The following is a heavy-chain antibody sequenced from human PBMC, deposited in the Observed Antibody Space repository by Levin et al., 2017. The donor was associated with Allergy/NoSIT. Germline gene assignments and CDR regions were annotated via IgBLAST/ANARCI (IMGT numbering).Heavy chain of an antibody. Sequence: GASVKVSCKASGGTFSSYAISWVRQAPGQGLEWMGGIIPIFGTANYAQKFQGRVTITADESTSTAYMELSSLRSEDTAVYYCAREGDDFWSGYNYGMDVWGQGTTVTVSS. CDR1: GGTFSSYA. J-gene: IGHJ6*02. CDR2: IIPIFGTA. D-gene: IGHD3-3*01. CDR3: AREGDDFWSGYNYGMDV. V-gene: IGHV1-69*13.